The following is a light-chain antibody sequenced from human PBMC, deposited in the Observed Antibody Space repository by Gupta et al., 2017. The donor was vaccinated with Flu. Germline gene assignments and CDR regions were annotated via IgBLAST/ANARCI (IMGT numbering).Light chain of an antibody. CDR1: QTILYAYNNKNY. Sequence: DIVMTQSPDSLVASLGERVPVSCKSSQTILYAYNNKNYLAWYQRKPGQSPQLLISWASIRESGVPDRFSGSGSGTNFSLTISSLQAEDAAIYYCHQYYGSPFTFGPGTRLVLK. CDR2: WAS. CDR3: HQYYGSPFT. V-gene: IGKV4-1*01. J-gene: IGKJ3*01.